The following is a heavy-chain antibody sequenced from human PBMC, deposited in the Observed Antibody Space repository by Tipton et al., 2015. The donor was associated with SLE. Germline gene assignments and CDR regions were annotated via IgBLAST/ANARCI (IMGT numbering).Heavy chain of an antibody. CDR3: AKERWDN. J-gene: IGHJ4*02. CDR2: ISDSGEST. Sequence: SLRLSCAASGFTFSSNAMYWVRQAPGKGLDWGSAISDSGESTYYAGSVKGRVSISRDNSRNTLYLQMNSLSADGTAVYYCAKERWDNWGQGTLVTVSS. V-gene: IGHV3-23*01. CDR1: GFTFSSNA.